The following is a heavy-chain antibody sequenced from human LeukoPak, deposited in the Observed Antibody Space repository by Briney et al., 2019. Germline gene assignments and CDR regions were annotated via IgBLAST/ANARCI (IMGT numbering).Heavy chain of an antibody. J-gene: IGHJ6*02. Sequence: GRSLRLSCAASELTFSSYAMHWVRQAPGKGLEWVTFLSDDGSDKYYADSVKGRFTISRDNSKNTLYLQMNSLRPEDTAVYYCARADIVVISAAMLSRRYYYYGMDVWGQGTTVTVSS. CDR3: ARADIVVISAAMLSRRYYYYGMDV. V-gene: IGHV3-30*04. CDR2: LSDDGSDK. CDR1: ELTFSSYA. D-gene: IGHD2-2*01.